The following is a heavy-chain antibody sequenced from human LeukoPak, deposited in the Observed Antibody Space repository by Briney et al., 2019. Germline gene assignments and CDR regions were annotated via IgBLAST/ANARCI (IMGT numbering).Heavy chain of an antibody. CDR3: ARVESLELDSGYYGMDV. CDR1: GGTFSSYA. D-gene: IGHD1-26*01. Sequence: GASVKVSCKASGGTFSSYAISWVRQAPGQGLEWMGGIIPIFGTANYAQKFQGRVTITADESTSTAYMELSSLRSEDTAVYYCARVESLELDSGYYGMDVWGQGTTVTVSS. CDR2: IIPIFGTA. V-gene: IGHV1-69*13. J-gene: IGHJ6*02.